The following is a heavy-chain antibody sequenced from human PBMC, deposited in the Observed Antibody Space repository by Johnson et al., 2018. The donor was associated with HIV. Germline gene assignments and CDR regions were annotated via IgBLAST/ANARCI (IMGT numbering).Heavy chain of an antibody. CDR1: GFIFNTFG. CDR3: AKVRWLRLDNEAFDS. D-gene: IGHD5-12*01. CDR2: IRYDGSIQ. Sequence: QVQLVESGGGVVQPGGSLRLSCPASGFIFNTFGMHWVRQAPGKGLAWVAFIRYDGSIQYYADSVQGRFTISRDNSKNTLYLQMHSLRLEDTAVYYCAKVRWLRLDNEAFDSWGQGTMVTVS. V-gene: IGHV3-30*02. J-gene: IGHJ3*02.